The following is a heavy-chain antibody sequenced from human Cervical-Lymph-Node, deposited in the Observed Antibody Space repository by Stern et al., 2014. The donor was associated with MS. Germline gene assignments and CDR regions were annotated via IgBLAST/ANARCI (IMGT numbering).Heavy chain of an antibody. V-gene: IGHV5-51*01. CDR2: HYHGDSEN. CDR1: GYKFSIYW. J-gene: IGHJ4*02. D-gene: IGHD1-14*01. Sequence: EVQLVQSGAELIRPGESLKISCKGSGYKFSIYWIAWVRRLHGTGLEWKGIHYHGDSENRYSPSFQGQVTMSADKSTSTAYLQWSSLNASDTAMYFCARQTTAWASDVWGQGTLVTVSA. CDR3: ARQTTAWASDV.